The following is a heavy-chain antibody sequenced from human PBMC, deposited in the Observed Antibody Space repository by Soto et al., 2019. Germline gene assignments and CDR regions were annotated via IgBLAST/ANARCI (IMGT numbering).Heavy chain of an antibody. D-gene: IGHD6-25*01. CDR3: ARRKERSGPHYFDS. V-gene: IGHV1-8*01. J-gene: IGHJ4*02. CDR1: GYTFITYD. Sequence: GASVKVSCKASGYTFITYDIHWVRQATGQGLEWMGWMNPYNGNAGYAQKFQGRVTMTRNTSISTAYMELSSLRSEDTAVYFCARRKERSGPHYFDSWGQGTVVTVS. CDR2: MNPYNGNA.